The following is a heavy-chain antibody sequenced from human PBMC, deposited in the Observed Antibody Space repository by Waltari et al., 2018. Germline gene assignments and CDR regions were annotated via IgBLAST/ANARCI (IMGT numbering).Heavy chain of an antibody. V-gene: IGHV3-21*01. Sequence: EVQLVESGGGLVKPGESLRLPCAASGSPFTTYNMNWVLQAPGKGLEWVSSISSSSTYIFYADSVKGRFTISRDNAKNSVFLQMNNLRAEDTAIYYCARVGLVRGETDNWGQGVLVTVSS. D-gene: IGHD3-10*01. CDR3: ARVGLVRGETDN. J-gene: IGHJ4*02. CDR2: ISSSSTYI. CDR1: GSPFTTYN.